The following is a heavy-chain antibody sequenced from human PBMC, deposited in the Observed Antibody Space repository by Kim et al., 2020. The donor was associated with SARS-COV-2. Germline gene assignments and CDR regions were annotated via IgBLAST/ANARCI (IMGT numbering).Heavy chain of an antibody. J-gene: IGHJ6*01. V-gene: IGHV4-59*01. CDR1: GGSISSYY. D-gene: IGHD6-13*01. Sequence: SETLSLTCTVSGGSISSYYWSWIRQPPGKGLEWIGYIYYSGSTNYNPSLKSRVTISVDTSKNQFSLKLSSVTAAHTAVYYCARIQNEKEYSSSWGGYYY. CDR3: ARIQNEKEYSSSWGGYYY. CDR2: IYYSGST.